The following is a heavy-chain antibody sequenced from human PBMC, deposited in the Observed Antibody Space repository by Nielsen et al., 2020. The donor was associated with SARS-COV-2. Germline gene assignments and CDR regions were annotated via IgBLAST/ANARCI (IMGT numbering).Heavy chain of an antibody. CDR1: GGSISSYY. CDR3: ARGLGALDAPPFDL. Sequence: SETLSLTCTVSGGSISSYYWTWIRQPPGKGLEWIVDIDHRGSTNYNPSLRSRVTISVEPSKSQLSLRLSSVTAADAAVYYCARGLGALDAPPFDLWGQGTLVTVSS. V-gene: IGHV4-34*01. CDR2: IDHRGST. D-gene: IGHD1-1*01. J-gene: IGHJ4*01.